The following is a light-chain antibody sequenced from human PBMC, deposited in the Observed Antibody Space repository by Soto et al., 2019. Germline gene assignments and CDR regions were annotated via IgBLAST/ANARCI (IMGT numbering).Light chain of an antibody. CDR3: QQDYSTPFT. CDR2: WAS. Sequence: DIVMTQSPDSLAVSLGERATINCKSSQSVLYSSNNKNYLAWYQQKPGQPPKLLIYWASTRESGVPDRFSGSGSGTDFTLAISGLQAEDVAVYCCQQDYSTPFTFGQGTRLEIK. V-gene: IGKV4-1*01. J-gene: IGKJ5*01. CDR1: QSVLYSSNNKNY.